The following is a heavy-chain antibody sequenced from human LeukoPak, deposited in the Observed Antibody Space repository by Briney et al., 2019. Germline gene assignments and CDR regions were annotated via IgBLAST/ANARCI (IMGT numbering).Heavy chain of an antibody. Sequence: SETQSLTCTVSGASTSSSLYFWAWIRQSPGTGLEWIGTIYYSGSTDYNPSLKSRVTISIDTSKNHFSLNLNSVTAADTAVYFCASRRAGANPFDGWGQGTLVTVSS. J-gene: IGHJ4*02. CDR3: ASRRAGANPFDG. V-gene: IGHV4-39*02. CDR1: GASTSSSLYF. D-gene: IGHD1-26*01. CDR2: IYYSGST.